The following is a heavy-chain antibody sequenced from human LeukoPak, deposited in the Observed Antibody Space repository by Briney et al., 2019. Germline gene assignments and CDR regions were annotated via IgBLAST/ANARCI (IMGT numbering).Heavy chain of an antibody. CDR3: AKDFVVITIFGVALEH. Sequence: GGSLRLSCAASGFTFSSYGMHWVRQAPSKGLEWVAFIRYDGSNKYYADSVKGRFTICRDNSKNRLYLQMNSLRAEDTAVYYCAKDFVVITIFGVALEHWGQGTLVTVSS. V-gene: IGHV3-30*02. J-gene: IGHJ1*01. CDR2: IRYDGSNK. D-gene: IGHD3-3*01. CDR1: GFTFSSYG.